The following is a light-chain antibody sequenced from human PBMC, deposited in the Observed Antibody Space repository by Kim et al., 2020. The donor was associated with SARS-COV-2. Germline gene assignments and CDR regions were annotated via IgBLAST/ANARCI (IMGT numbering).Light chain of an antibody. CDR3: QQYHSSPAT. CDR2: DAS. Sequence: SLSPGERGTLSCRASQSVTTYLAWYQQKPGQAPRLLIYDASSRATTIPDRISGSGSGTDFTLTISRLQPEDFAVYYCQQYHSSPATFGQGTKLEI. J-gene: IGKJ2*01. V-gene: IGKV3-20*01. CDR1: QSVTTY.